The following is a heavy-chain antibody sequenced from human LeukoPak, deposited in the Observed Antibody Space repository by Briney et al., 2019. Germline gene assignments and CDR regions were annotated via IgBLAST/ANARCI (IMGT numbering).Heavy chain of an antibody. CDR2: INHSGST. CDR3: ARAADYYDSSGYYPLDY. Sequence: SETLSLTCAVYGGSFSGYYWSWIRQPPGKGLEWIGEINHSGSTNYNPSLKSRVTISVDTSKNQFSLKLRSVTAADTAVYYCARAADYYDSSGYYPLDYWGQGTLVTVSS. V-gene: IGHV4-34*01. J-gene: IGHJ4*02. D-gene: IGHD3-22*01. CDR1: GGSFSGYY.